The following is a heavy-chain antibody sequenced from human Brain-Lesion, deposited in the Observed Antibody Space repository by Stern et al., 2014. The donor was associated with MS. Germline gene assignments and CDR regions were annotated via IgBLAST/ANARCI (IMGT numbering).Heavy chain of an antibody. CDR3: ATYYYDSTGYNDF. CDR1: GYTFTGYY. J-gene: IGHJ4*02. V-gene: IGHV1-2*04. D-gene: IGHD3-22*01. Sequence: QVQLVQSGAEVKKPWASVKVSCKASGYTFTGYYMHWVRQAPGPGLEWMGWINPKSGGTNYAQKFQGWVTMTRDTSINTAYMELSRLRSDDTAVYYCATYYYDSTGYNDFWGQGTLVTVSS. CDR2: INPKSGGT.